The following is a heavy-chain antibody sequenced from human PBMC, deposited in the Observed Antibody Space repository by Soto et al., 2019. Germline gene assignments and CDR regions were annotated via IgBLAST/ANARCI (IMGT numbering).Heavy chain of an antibody. D-gene: IGHD2-2*01. CDR1: GGTFGSYA. J-gene: IGHJ4*02. CDR2: IIPVSGAA. Sequence: QVQLVQSGAGVKKPGSSVKVSCKASGGTFGSYAFSWVRQAPGQGLEWMGGIIPVSGAAHYAQKFQGRVTITADESTSTAYMDLSSLSSQDTAVYYCATALGCRSTSCTPAYWGQGTRVIVSS. V-gene: IGHV1-69*01. CDR3: ATALGCRSTSCTPAY.